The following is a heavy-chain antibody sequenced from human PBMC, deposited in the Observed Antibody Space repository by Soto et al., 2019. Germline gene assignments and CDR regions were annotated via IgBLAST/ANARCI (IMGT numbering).Heavy chain of an antibody. Sequence: SETLSLTCTVSGGSIRSNAYYWTWIRQHPWRGLEWLGYIFYTGSTDYNPSLHSRLTISLDTSENQFSLRLDSVTAADTAVYYCARTFMVTSGGVMEPIYWSFGLWGRGXLVTVSS. V-gene: IGHV4-31*03. J-gene: IGHJ2*01. CDR3: ARTFMVTSGGVMEPIYWSFGL. CDR1: GGSIRSNAYY. CDR2: IFYTGST. D-gene: IGHD3-16*01.